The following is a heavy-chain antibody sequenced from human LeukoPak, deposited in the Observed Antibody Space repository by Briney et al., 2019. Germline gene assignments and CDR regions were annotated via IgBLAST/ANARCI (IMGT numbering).Heavy chain of an antibody. D-gene: IGHD4-17*01. J-gene: IGHJ4*02. CDR2: INSDGSST. CDR1: GFTFSSYW. CDR3: AKGRGLSYDYGVDY. Sequence: GGSLRLSCAASGFTFSSYWMHWVRQAPGKGLVWVSRINSDGSSTRYADSVKGRFTISRDNTKNSLYLQMNSLRAEDMALYYCAKGRGLSYDYGVDYWGREPWSPSPQ. V-gene: IGHV3-74*01.